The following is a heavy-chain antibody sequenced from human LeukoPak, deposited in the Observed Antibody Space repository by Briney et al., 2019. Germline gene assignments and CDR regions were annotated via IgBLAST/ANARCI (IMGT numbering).Heavy chain of an antibody. CDR1: GGSISYYY. V-gene: IGHV4-59*08. CDR3: ARRYDGSAYSPSYYFDY. CDR2: ASYSGST. J-gene: IGHJ4*02. D-gene: IGHD3-22*01. Sequence: SETLSLTCAVSGGSISYYYWNWIRQPPGKGLEWIGYASYSGSTNYNPSLKSRVTISVDTSKNQFSLKLSSVTAADTAVYFCARRYDGSAYSPSYYFDYWGQGTLVTVSS.